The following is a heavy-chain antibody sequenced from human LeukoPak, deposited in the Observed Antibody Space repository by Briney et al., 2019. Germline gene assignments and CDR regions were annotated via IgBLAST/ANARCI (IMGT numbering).Heavy chain of an antibody. J-gene: IGHJ4*02. CDR3: ARFGYYGSGSYNYDY. CDR1: GFPFSSYN. V-gene: IGHV3-7*03. CDR2: INQDGSEK. Sequence: PGGSLRLSCEASGFPFSSYNMNWVRQAPGKGLEWVANINQDGSEKYYVDSVKGRFTVSRDNAKNSLYLQMNSLRAEDTAVYYCARFGYYGSGSYNYDYWGQGTLVTVSP. D-gene: IGHD3-10*01.